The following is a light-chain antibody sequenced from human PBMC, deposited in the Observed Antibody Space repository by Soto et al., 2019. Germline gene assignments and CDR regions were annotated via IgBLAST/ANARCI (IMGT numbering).Light chain of an antibody. CDR2: GAS. Sequence: EVVMTQSPATLSVSPGERATLSCRASQSVSSNLAWYQQKVGQAPRLLMYGASVRATGVPTRFSGSGSGTVFTLTITSLQSEDFAVYFCQHYNNWRPQFTFGGGTKVDTK. V-gene: IGKV3-15*01. J-gene: IGKJ4*01. CDR3: QHYNNWRPQFT. CDR1: QSVSSN.